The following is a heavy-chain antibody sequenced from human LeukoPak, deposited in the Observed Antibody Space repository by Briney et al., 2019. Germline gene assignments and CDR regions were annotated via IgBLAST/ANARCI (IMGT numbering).Heavy chain of an antibody. CDR1: GGSISSYY. J-gene: IGHJ4*02. CDR3: AREEFYSSGWSYYFDY. D-gene: IGHD6-19*01. V-gene: IGHV4-4*07. Sequence: SSETLSLTCTVSGGSISSYYWSWIRQPAGKGLEWIGRIYTSGSTNYNPSLKSRVTMSVDTSKNQFSLKLSSVTAADTAVYYCAREEFYSSGWSYYFDYWGQGTLVTVSS. CDR2: IYTSGST.